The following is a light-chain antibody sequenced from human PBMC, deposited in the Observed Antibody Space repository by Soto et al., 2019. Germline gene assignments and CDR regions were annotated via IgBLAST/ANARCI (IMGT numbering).Light chain of an antibody. Sequence: EIVMTQSPATLSVSPGERATLSCRASQSVSSNLAWYQQKPGQAPRLLIYGAFNRATGIPDRFSGSGSGTDYTLTISRLEPEDCAVYYCQGYDSSPLLTFGQGTRLEI. V-gene: IGKV3-20*01. CDR3: QGYDSSPLLT. CDR1: QSVSSN. J-gene: IGKJ5*01. CDR2: GAF.